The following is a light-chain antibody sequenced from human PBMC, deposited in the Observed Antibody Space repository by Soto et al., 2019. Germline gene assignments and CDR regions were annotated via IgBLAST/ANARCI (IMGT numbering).Light chain of an antibody. CDR2: GGS. J-gene: IGKJ1*01. V-gene: IGKV3-15*01. CDR3: QQYNNWPLT. CDR1: QSVGHN. Sequence: ESVMAQSPATLSVAPGERPTPSGTACQSVGHNLAWYQPRPGQAPRVLIYGGSASATGIPARFSGSGSGTDFTFTISSLQSEDFAVYFCQQYNNWPLTFGQGTKVDIK.